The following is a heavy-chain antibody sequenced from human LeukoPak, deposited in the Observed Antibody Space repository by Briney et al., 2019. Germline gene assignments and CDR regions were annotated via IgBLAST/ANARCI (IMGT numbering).Heavy chain of an antibody. CDR3: GRREGYSFGYDY. D-gene: IGHD5-18*01. V-gene: IGHV4-39*01. Sequence: PSETLSLTCTVSGGSISSSCYYWGWIRQPPGKGLEWNGDIYYSGSTYYNPSLKSRVTMSVDTSKNHFSLKLSCVTAAEMAVYYWGRREGYSFGYDYWRQGTLVSVS. J-gene: IGHJ4*02. CDR2: IYYSGST. CDR1: GGSISSSCYY.